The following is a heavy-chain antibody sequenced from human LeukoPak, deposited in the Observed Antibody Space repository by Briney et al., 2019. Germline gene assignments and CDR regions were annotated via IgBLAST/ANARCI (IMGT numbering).Heavy chain of an antibody. CDR1: GFTFSSYA. J-gene: IGHJ6*03. Sequence: GGSLRLSCAASGFTFSSYAMSWVRQAPGREVEWVSAISCSGGSTYYADPVKGRFTISRDNSKNTLYLQMNSLRAEDTAGYYCAKDGPHTIFGVVIGYYMDVWGKGTTVTVSS. V-gene: IGHV3-23*01. CDR3: AKDGPHTIFGVVIGYYMDV. CDR2: ISCSGGST. D-gene: IGHD3-3*01.